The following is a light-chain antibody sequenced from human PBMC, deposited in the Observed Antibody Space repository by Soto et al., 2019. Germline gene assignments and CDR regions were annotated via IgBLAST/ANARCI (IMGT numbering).Light chain of an antibody. CDR2: EAT. CDR3: QQANSLPIT. Sequence: DIQVTQSPSSVSASVGDRVTITCRASQDIRKWLAWYQQKPGKAPNLLVYEATILQSGVPSRFSGRGSGTEFTLTISKLQPEDFGTYYCQQANSLPITFAQGTRLEIK. CDR1: QDIRKW. V-gene: IGKV1-12*01. J-gene: IGKJ5*01.